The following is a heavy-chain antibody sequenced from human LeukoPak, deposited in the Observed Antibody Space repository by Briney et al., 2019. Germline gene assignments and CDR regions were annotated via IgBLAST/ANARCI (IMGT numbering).Heavy chain of an antibody. CDR3: ARDTSGSYPITYFDS. CDR2: IDSTSGYI. V-gene: IGHV3-21*01. D-gene: IGHD3-10*01. J-gene: IGHJ4*02. CDR1: GFTFSSDS. Sequence: GGSLRLSCVASGFTFSSDSRNWVRQAPGKGMEWVSYIDSTSGYIYYADSVKGRFTISRDNAKNSLYLQMNSLSAEDTAVYYCARDTSGSYPITYFDSWGQGALVTVSS.